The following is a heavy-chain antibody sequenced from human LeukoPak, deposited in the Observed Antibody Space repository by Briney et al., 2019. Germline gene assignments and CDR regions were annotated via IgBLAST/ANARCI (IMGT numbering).Heavy chain of an antibody. CDR2: IGTGGDT. D-gene: IGHD2-15*01. J-gene: IGHJ4*02. CDR3: ARAPKHCSGGSCYSQG. Sequence: GGSLRPSCAASGFAFSSYVLHWVRRAPGKGPEWVSAIGTGGDTYYADSVMGRFTISRDNAKNSLYLQMNSLRAEDTAVYYCARAPKHCSGGSCYSQGWGQGTLVTVSS. V-gene: IGHV3-47*02. CDR1: GFAFSSYV.